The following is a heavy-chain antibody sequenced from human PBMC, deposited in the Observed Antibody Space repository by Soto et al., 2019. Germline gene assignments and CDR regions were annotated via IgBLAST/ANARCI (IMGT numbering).Heavy chain of an antibody. CDR2: INAGNGNT. V-gene: IGHV1-3*01. J-gene: IGHJ3*02. D-gene: IGHD3-22*01. CDR3: ARDYYDSSGYSDAFGI. Sequence: ASVKVSCKASGYTFTSYAMHWVRQAPGQRLEWMGWINAGNGNTKYSQKFQGRVTITRDTSASTAYMELSSLRSEDTAVYYCARDYYDSSGYSDAFGIWGQGTMVTVSS. CDR1: GYTFTSYA.